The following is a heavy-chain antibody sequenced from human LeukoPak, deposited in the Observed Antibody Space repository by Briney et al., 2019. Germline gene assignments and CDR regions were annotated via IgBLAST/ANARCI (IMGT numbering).Heavy chain of an antibody. D-gene: IGHD2-8*01. CDR1: GGSISSYY. V-gene: IGHV4-39*01. CDR3: ARTNYYFYYMDV. J-gene: IGHJ6*03. Sequence: SETLSLTCTVSGGSISSYYWGWIRQPPGKGLEWIGSIYYSGSTYYNPSLKSRVTISVDTSKNQFFLRLSSVTAADTAMYYCARTNYYFYYMDVWGRGTTVTVSS. CDR2: IYYSGST.